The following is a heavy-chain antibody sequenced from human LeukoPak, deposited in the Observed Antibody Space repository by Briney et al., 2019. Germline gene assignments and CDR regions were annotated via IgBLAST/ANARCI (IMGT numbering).Heavy chain of an antibody. V-gene: IGHV3-30*18. CDR3: AKGPEDTALVTIDY. Sequence: PGGSLRLSCAGSGXTFSSYGMHWVRQAPGKGLEWVAVISYDGSNKYYADSVKGRFTISRDNSKNRLYLEMNSLRAEDTAVYYCAKGPEDTALVTIDYWGQGTLVTVSS. D-gene: IGHD5-18*01. CDR1: GXTFSSYG. J-gene: IGHJ4*02. CDR2: ISYDGSNK.